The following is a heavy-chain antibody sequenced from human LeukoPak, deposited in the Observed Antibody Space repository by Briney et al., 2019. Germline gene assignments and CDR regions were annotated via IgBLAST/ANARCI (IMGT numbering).Heavy chain of an antibody. CDR3: AKSTLIRFDQRD. Sequence: GGSLRLSCAASGFTFSSYAMSWVRQAPGKGLEWVSAISGSGGSTYYTDSVKGRFTISRDNSKNTLYLQMNSLRAEDTAVYYCAKSTLIRFDQRDWGQGTLVTVSS. CDR1: GFTFSSYA. CDR2: ISGSGGST. J-gene: IGHJ4*02. V-gene: IGHV3-23*01. D-gene: IGHD3-9*01.